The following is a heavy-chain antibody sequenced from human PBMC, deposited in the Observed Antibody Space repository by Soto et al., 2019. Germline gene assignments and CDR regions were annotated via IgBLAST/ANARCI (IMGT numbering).Heavy chain of an antibody. CDR1: GGSFSGYY. Sequence: SETLSLTCAVYGGSFSGYYWSWIRQPPGKGLEWIGEINHSGSTNYNPSLKSRVTISVDTSKNQFSLKLSSVTAADTAVYYCARGRANYYGSGSYYNDYWGQGTLVTVS. CDR3: ARGRANYYGSGSYYNDY. D-gene: IGHD3-10*01. CDR2: INHSGST. J-gene: IGHJ4*02. V-gene: IGHV4-34*01.